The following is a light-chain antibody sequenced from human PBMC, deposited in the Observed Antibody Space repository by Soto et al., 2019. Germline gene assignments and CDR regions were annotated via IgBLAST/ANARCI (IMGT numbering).Light chain of an antibody. J-gene: IGKJ1*01. CDR2: KAS. CDR3: QQYNSYSRWT. V-gene: IGKV1-5*03. CDR1: QSISSG. Sequence: DIQMTQSPSTLSASVGDRVTITCRASQSISSGLAWYQQKPGKAPKLLIYKASSLESGVPSRFSGSGSGTEFNLTISSLQPDDFATYYCQQYNSYSRWTFGQGTKVEIK.